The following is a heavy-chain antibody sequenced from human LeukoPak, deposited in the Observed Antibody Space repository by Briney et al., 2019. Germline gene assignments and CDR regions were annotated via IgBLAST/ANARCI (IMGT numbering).Heavy chain of an antibody. J-gene: IGHJ4*02. D-gene: IGHD3/OR15-3a*01. CDR1: GGTFSSYA. CDR2: IIPIFGTA. CDR3: ARAVRDFWTSPVDY. V-gene: IGHV1-69*01. Sequence: EASVKVSCKASGGTFSSYAISWVRQAPGQGLEWMGGIIPIFGTANYAQKFQGRVTITADESTSTAYMELSSLRSEDTAVYYCARAVRDFWTSPVDYWGQGTLVTASS.